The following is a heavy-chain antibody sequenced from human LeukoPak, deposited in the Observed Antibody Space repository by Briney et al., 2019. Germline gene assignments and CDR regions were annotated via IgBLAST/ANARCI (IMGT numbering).Heavy chain of an antibody. Sequence: ASVKVSCKFSGYTLAELSMHWVRQAPGKGLEWMGAFDPEDGKTIYAHKLQGRVTITEDTSTDTAYLELSSLKSDDTAVYYCATVGYGLYYFNYWGQGTLVTVSS. CDR3: ATVGYGLYYFNY. J-gene: IGHJ4*02. CDR2: FDPEDGKT. D-gene: IGHD5-18*01. CDR1: GYTLAELS. V-gene: IGHV1-24*01.